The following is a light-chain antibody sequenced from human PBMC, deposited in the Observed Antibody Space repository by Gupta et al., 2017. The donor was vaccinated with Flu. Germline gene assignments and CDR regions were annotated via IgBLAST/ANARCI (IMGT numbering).Light chain of an antibody. V-gene: IGLV2-14*01. CDR3: ISYTRRTSFV. CDR2: EVY. Sequence: QSALTPPAALAGSAGQSTTIPCTGTSSDLNYYNSVSWYHRHPGKAPKLIIFEVYNRSSGVSNRFSGSKSGNTASLTISGLQAEDAATYYCISYTRRTSFVFGTGTEVSGL. CDR1: SSDLNYYNS. J-gene: IGLJ1*01.